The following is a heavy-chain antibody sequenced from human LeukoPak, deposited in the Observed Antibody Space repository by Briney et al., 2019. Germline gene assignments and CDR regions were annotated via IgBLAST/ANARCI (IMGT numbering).Heavy chain of an antibody. CDR3: ARHAESGYDRFDH. D-gene: IGHD5-12*01. Sequence: SETLSLTCSVSGGSISSYYWSWIRQPPGKGLDWIGYIYYSGNINYKSPLKSRVTISGDTSKNQFSLKLSSVTAADTAVYYCARHAESGYDRFDHWGQGTLVTVSS. CDR2: IYYSGNI. V-gene: IGHV4-59*08. J-gene: IGHJ4*02. CDR1: GGSISSYY.